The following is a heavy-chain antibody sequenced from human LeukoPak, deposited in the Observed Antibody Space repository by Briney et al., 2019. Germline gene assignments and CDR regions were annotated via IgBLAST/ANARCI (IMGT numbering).Heavy chain of an antibody. J-gene: IGHJ4*02. CDR1: GGSFSGYY. CDR2: INHSGST. CDR3: ARKAGYSSGWSPRYFDY. Sequence: SETLSLTCAVYGGSFSGYYWSWIRQPPGKGLEWIGEINHSGSTNYNPSLKSRVTISVDTSKNQFSLKLSSVTAADTAVYYCARKAGYSSGWSPRYFDYWGQGTLVTVSS. D-gene: IGHD6-19*01. V-gene: IGHV4-34*01.